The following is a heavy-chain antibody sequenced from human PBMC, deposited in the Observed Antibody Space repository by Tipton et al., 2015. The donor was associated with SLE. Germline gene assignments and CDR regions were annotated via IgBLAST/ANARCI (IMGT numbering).Heavy chain of an antibody. V-gene: IGHV4-59*01. J-gene: IGHJ4*02. CDR3: ARGLPQDN. CDR2: INYSGST. CDR1: GGSIGSSY. Sequence: TLSLTCTVSGGSIGSSYWCWIRQSPGKGLEWIGYINYSGSTNYNPSLKSRVTISVDTSKNQFSLMLTSVTAADTAVYYCARGLPQDNWGQGTLVTVSS.